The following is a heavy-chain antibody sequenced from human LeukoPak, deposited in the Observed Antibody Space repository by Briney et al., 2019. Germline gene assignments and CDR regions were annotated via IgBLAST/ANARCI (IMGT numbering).Heavy chain of an antibody. J-gene: IGHJ4*02. V-gene: IGHV3-30*18. CDR1: GFTFSSYG. D-gene: IGHD3-22*01. Sequence: GGSLRLSCAASGFTFSSYGMHWVRQAPGKGLEWVAVISYDGSNKYYADSVKGRFTISRDNSKNTLYLQMNSLRAEDTAVYYCAKDIVSSYYDSSGYWSWGQGTLVTVSS. CDR2: ISYDGSNK. CDR3: AKDIVSSYYDSSGYWS.